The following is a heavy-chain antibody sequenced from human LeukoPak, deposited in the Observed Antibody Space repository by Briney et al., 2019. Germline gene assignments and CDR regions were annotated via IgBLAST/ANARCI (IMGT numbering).Heavy chain of an antibody. V-gene: IGHV3-7*01. Sequence: GGSLRLSCAASGFTLSSHWMTWVRQAPGKGPEWVANIKEDGSEKYYVDSVRGRFTISRDNGKNSLYLQMNSLRVEDTGVYYCTRGSGWYYYWGQGTLVTVSS. J-gene: IGHJ4*02. CDR2: IKEDGSEK. D-gene: IGHD6-19*01. CDR3: TRGSGWYYY. CDR1: GFTLSSHW.